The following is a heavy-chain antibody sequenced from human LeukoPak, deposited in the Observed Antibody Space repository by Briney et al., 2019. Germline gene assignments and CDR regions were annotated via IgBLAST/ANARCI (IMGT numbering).Heavy chain of an antibody. D-gene: IGHD3-16*01. CDR1: GYTFTGYY. J-gene: IGHJ4*02. CDR2: INPNSGGT. V-gene: IGHV1-2*06. CDR3: ARGRADYVWGSYYLH. Sequence: ASVKVSCKASGYTFTGYYMHWVRQAPGQGLEWMGRINPNSGGTNYAQKFQGRVTMTRDTSISTAYMELSRLRSDDTAVYYCARGRADYVWGSYYLHWGQGTLVTVSS.